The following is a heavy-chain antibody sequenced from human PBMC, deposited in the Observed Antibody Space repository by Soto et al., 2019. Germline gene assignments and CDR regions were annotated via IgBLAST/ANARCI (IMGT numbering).Heavy chain of an antibody. J-gene: IGHJ4*02. CDR1: GFTFSSYA. CDR3: AKDPVGVAGSLDY. CDR2: ISGSGSST. V-gene: IGHV3-23*01. Sequence: EVQLLESGGGLVQPGGSLRLSCEASGFTFSSYAMSWVRQAPGKGLEWVSAISGSGSSTYYADSVKGRFPICRDNSKNTLDLQRNTLRAEDTAVYYCAKDPVGVAGSLDYGGRGPLVTVSS. D-gene: IGHD6-19*01.